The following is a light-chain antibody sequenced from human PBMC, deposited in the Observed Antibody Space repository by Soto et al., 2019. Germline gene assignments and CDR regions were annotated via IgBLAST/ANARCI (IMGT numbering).Light chain of an antibody. Sequence: SQITHSPSTLSACLGLRVTITSRARQSINTGLAWYRRKPGKAPNLLIYQASNLETGVPSRFSGSAFGTEFTLAISNLQPDDFAAHCCQHYNGYPWTFGQGTMVEIK. V-gene: IGKV1-5*01. CDR2: QAS. CDR3: QHYNGYPWT. J-gene: IGKJ1*01. CDR1: QSINTG.